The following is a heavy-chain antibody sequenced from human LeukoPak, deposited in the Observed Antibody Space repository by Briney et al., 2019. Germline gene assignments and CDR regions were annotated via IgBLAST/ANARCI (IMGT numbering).Heavy chain of an antibody. CDR2: INHSGST. J-gene: IGHJ4*02. Sequence: SETLSLTCAVYGVSFSGYYWSWLRQPPGKGLEWIGEINHSGSTNYNPSLKSRVTISVDTSKNQFSLKLSSVTAADTAVYYCARVITMVRGVIIKLFDYWGQGTLVTVSS. CDR1: GVSFSGYY. CDR3: ARVITMVRGVIIKLFDY. D-gene: IGHD3-10*01. V-gene: IGHV4-34*01.